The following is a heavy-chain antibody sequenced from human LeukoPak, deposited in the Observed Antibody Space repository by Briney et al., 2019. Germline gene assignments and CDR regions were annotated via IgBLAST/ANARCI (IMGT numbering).Heavy chain of an antibody. CDR2: ISSNGIDK. J-gene: IGHJ3*02. D-gene: IGHD3-10*01. CDR1: GFPFSNYG. CDR3: ARHRGHAPPKDAFDI. V-gene: IGHV3-30*03. Sequence: GGSLRLSCVASGFPFSNYGMHWVRQAPGKGLEWVAVISSNGIDKYYADSVKGRFTISRDNSKNTVSLQMNTLRAEDTAVYYCARHRGHAPPKDAFDIWGQGTMVTVSS.